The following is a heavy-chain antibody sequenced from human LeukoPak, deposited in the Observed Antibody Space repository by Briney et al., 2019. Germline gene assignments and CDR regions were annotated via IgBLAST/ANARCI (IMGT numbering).Heavy chain of an antibody. CDR3: APAGGISTWYFDY. D-gene: IGHD1-26*01. CDR1: GFTFSGYS. Sequence: GGSLRLSCAASGFTFSGYSMNWVRQGPGKGLEWVSSITSSSSSTYYADSVKGRFTISRDNDKNSLYLHMNSLRAEDTAVYYCAPAGGISTWYFDYWGQGTLVTVSS. V-gene: IGHV3-21*01. J-gene: IGHJ4*02. CDR2: ITSSSSST.